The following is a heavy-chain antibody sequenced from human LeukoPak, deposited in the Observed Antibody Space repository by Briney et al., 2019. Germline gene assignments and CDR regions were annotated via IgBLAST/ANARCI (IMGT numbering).Heavy chain of an antibody. V-gene: IGHV3-23*01. D-gene: IGHD5-18*01. CDR1: GFTFSSYA. CDR3: ARRRGYSYGYPFDY. CDR2: ISGSGGST. Sequence: GGSLRLSCAASGFTFSSYAMSWVRQAPGKGLEWVSAISGSGGSTYYADSVKGRFTISRDNSKNTLYLQMNSLRAEDTAVYYCARRRGYSYGYPFDYWGQGTLVTVSS. J-gene: IGHJ4*02.